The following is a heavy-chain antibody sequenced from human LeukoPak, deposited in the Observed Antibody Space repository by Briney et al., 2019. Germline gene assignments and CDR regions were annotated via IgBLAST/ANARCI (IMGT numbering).Heavy chain of an antibody. D-gene: IGHD4-17*01. CDR2: IRYDGSNK. V-gene: IGHV3-30*02. J-gene: IGHJ6*02. CDR3: AKDLDGDYNYYYYGMDV. Sequence: SGGSLRLSCAASGFTFSSYGMHWVRQAPGRGLEWVAFIRYDGSNKYYADSVKGRFTISRDNSKNTLYLRMNSLRAEDAAVYYCAKDLDGDYNYYYYGMDVWGQGTTVTVSS. CDR1: GFTFSSYG.